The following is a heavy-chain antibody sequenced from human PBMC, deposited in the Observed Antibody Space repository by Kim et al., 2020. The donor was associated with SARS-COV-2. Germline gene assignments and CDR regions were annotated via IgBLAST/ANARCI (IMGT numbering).Heavy chain of an antibody. V-gene: IGHV4-34*01. CDR3: ARGVQGFDSSGYFNY. D-gene: IGHD3-22*01. Sequence: TQSLKGRVTLSVDPSRNQFSLKLSSVTAADTAVYYCARGVQGFDSSGYFNYWGQGTLVTVSS. J-gene: IGHJ4*02.